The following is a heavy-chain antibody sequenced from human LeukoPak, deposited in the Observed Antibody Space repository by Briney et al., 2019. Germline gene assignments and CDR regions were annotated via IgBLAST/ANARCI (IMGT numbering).Heavy chain of an antibody. CDR2: VIGSGGST. CDR1: GFTFSSSA. D-gene: IGHD2-15*01. CDR3: ARYCSGGTCKLGYYYYGMDV. J-gene: IGHJ6*02. V-gene: IGHV3-23*01. Sequence: GGSLRLSCAASGFTFSSSALNWVRQAPGKGLEWVSAVIGSGGSTYYADSVKGRFAISRDISKNTLYLQMNSLRAEDTAVYYCARYCSGGTCKLGYYYYGMDVWGQGTTVTVSS.